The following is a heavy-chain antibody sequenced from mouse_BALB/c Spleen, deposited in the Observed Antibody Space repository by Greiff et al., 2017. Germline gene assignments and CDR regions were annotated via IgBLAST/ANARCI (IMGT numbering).Heavy chain of an antibody. CDR3: ARRGNDVGAMDY. D-gene: IGHD2-12*01. Sequence: VQLQQSGAELVRPGTSVKISCKASGYTFTNYWLGWVKQRPGHGLEWIGDIYPGGGYTNYNEKFKGKATLTADTSSSTAYMQLSSLTSEDSAVYFCARRGNDVGAMDYCGQGTSVTVSS. CDR1: GYTFTNYW. V-gene: IGHV1-63*02. CDR2: IYPGGGYT. J-gene: IGHJ4*01.